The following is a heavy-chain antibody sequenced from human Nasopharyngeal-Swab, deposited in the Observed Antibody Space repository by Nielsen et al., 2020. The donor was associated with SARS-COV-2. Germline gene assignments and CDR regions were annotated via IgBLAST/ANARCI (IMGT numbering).Heavy chain of an antibody. V-gene: IGHV1-46*01. CDR3: ARDSQNLRCWDY. J-gene: IGHJ4*02. CDR1: GYTFTSYY. Sequence: ASVKVSCKASGYTFTSYYMHWVRRAPGQGLEWMGIINPSGGSTSYAQKFQGRVTMTRDTSTSTVYMELSSLRSEDTAVYYCARDSQNLRCWDYWGQGTLVTVSS. D-gene: IGHD4-17*01. CDR2: INPSGGST.